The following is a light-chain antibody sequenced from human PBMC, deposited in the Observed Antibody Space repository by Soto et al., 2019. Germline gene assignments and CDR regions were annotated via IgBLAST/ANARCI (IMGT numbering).Light chain of an antibody. CDR1: SSNIGSNY. V-gene: IGLV1-47*01. CDR3: AVWDDSLSGREV. CDR2: KNN. J-gene: IGLJ2*01. Sequence: QLVLTQPPSASGTPGQRVTISCSGSSSNIGSNYVYWYQQVPGTTPKLLIYKNNQRPSGVPERFSGSKSGTSASLAISGLRSEDEAYYYCAVWDDSLSGREVFGGGTKVTVL.